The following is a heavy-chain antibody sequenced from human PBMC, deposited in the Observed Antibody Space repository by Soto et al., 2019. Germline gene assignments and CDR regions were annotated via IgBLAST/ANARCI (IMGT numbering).Heavy chain of an antibody. D-gene: IGHD5-18*01. J-gene: IGHJ5*02. CDR3: AREFVDTAMASRFDP. CDR2: IYYSGST. Sequence: SETLSLTCTVSGGSISSGGYYWSWIRQHPGTGLEWIGYIYYSGSTYYNPSLKSRVTISVDTSKNQFSLKLSSVTAADTAVYYCAREFVDTAMASRFDPWGQGTLVTLAS. CDR1: GGSISSGGYY. V-gene: IGHV4-31*03.